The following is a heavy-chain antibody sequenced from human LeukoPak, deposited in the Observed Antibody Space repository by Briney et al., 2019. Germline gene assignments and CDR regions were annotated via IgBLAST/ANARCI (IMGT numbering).Heavy chain of an antibody. J-gene: IGHJ4*02. Sequence: GASVKVSCKASGYTFTSYGISWVRQAPGQGLEWMGWISAYNGNTNYAQELQGRVTMTTDTSTSTAYMELRSLRSDDTAVYYCARDLYYYDSSGSKLLYYFDYWGQGTLVTVSS. CDR1: GYTFTSYG. CDR2: ISAYNGNT. CDR3: ARDLYYYDSSGSKLLYYFDY. V-gene: IGHV1-18*01. D-gene: IGHD3-22*01.